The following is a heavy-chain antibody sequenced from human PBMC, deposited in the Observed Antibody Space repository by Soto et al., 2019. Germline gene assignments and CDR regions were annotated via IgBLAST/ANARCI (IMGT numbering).Heavy chain of an antibody. CDR2: INPNNGGT. CDR1: GYSFTANS. J-gene: IGHJ4*02. D-gene: IGHD6-25*01. CDR3: AMQRSGVVY. V-gene: IGHV1-2*04. Sequence: QVHLVQSGAEVKKPGASVRVSCKASGYSFTANSMHWVRQAPGEGLEWMGWINPNNGGTNYARKFQGWVTMTRDTSISTAYIALTRLTSAGPAVYYCAMQRSGVVYWGQGTLVTVSS.